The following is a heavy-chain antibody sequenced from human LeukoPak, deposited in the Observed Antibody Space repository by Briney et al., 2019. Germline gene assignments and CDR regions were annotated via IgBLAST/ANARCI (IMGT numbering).Heavy chain of an antibody. D-gene: IGHD6-13*01. CDR1: GFTFTTYW. J-gene: IGHJ5*02. V-gene: IGHV3-74*01. Sequence: GGSLRLSCAASGFTFTTYWMHWVRQAPGKGLVWVSHINSDGSITSYADSVKGRFTISRDNAKNTLYLQMNSLTAEDTAVYYCARGYSSRLYNWLDPWGQGTLVTVSS. CDR2: INSDGSIT. CDR3: ARGYSSRLYNWLDP.